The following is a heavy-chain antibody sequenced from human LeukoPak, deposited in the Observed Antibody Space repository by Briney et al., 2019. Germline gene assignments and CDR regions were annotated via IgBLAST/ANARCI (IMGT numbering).Heavy chain of an antibody. J-gene: IGHJ6*02. V-gene: IGHV1-18*01. Sequence: ASVKVSCKASGYTFTSYGISWVRQAPGQGLEWMGWISAYNGNTNYAQKLQGRVTMTTDTSTSTAYMGLRSLRSDDTAVYYCASHIVVVTAHSYYYYYGMDVWGQGTTVTVSS. CDR3: ASHIVVVTAHSYYYYYGMDV. CDR2: ISAYNGNT. CDR1: GYTFTSYG. D-gene: IGHD2-21*02.